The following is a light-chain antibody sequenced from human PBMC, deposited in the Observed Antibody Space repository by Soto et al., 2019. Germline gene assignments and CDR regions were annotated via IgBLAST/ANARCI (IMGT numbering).Light chain of an antibody. Sequence: QMTQPPSFLSASVGSRYTITCGASQGISSFLAWYQQKPGKAPNLLMYAASTLQSGVPSRFSGGESGTEYSLTISSLQPEDSATYYCQQLYIFPLTFGQGTRLEI. V-gene: IGKV1-9*01. CDR3: QQLYIFPLT. CDR2: AAS. J-gene: IGKJ5*01. CDR1: QGISSF.